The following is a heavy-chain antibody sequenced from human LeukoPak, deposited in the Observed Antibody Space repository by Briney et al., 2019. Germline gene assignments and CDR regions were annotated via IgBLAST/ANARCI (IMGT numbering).Heavy chain of an antibody. D-gene: IGHD1-26*01. CDR2: ISTYNGNT. CDR1: GHTSTTYA. Sequence: ASVKVSCKASGHTSTTYAIHWVRQAPGQGLEWMGWISTYNGNTNYAQKLQGRVTMTTDTSTSTAYMELRSLRSDDTAVYYCARDGATKAFDIWGQGTMVTVSS. J-gene: IGHJ3*02. CDR3: ARDGATKAFDI. V-gene: IGHV1-18*04.